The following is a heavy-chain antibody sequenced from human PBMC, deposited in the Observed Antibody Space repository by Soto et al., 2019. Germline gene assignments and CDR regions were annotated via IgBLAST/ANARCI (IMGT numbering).Heavy chain of an antibody. D-gene: IGHD4-17*01. Sequence: QVQLQESGPGLVKPSETLSLTCTVSGGSISSYYWSWIRQPPGKGLEWIGYIYYSGSTNYNPSLKSRVTISVDTSKNQFSLKLSSVTAADTAVYYCARHADYGDYAFDYWGQGTLVTVSS. CDR3: ARHADYGDYAFDY. V-gene: IGHV4-59*08. J-gene: IGHJ4*02. CDR1: GGSISSYY. CDR2: IYYSGST.